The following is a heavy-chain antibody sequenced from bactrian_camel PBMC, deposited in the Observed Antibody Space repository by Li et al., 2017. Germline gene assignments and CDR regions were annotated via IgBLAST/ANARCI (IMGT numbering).Heavy chain of an antibody. CDR1: GYSYSGNC. CDR2: IDVDGQT. J-gene: IGHJ4*01. Sequence: QLVESGGDSVRAGGSLKLSCVASGYSYSGNCMAWFRTVPGKAREGVAAIDVDGQTTHAHSVKDRFTISTDNAKNTVYLQMNSLKVEDTAVYYCKTDHNWGQGTQVT. CDR3: KTDHN. V-gene: IGHV3S53*01.